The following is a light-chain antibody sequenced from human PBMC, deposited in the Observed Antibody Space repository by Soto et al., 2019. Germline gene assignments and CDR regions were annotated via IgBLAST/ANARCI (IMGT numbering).Light chain of an antibody. Sequence: DIQMTHSPSSLSASIGDRVTITCRASQSITDYLNWYQQKPGKAPKLLIYAAYSLQSGVPSRFSGSGSGKDFSLTISSLQPEDFATYYCQQSYSSPVTFGQGTKVEIX. CDR1: QSITDY. V-gene: IGKV1-39*01. CDR3: QQSYSSPVT. CDR2: AAY. J-gene: IGKJ2*01.